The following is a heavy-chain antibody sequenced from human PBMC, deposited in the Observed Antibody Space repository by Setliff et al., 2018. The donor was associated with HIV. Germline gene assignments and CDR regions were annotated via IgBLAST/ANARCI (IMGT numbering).Heavy chain of an antibody. CDR3: ARGRYSSSRWDLSYMDV. V-gene: IGHV3-21*01. J-gene: IGHJ6*03. CDR1: GFTFSGYW. CDR2: ISSSSSYT. Sequence: PGGSLRLSCAASGFTFSGYWMHWVRQAPGKGLEWVSYISSSSSYTHYADSVKGRFTISRDNVKNSLYLQMNSLRAEDTAVYYCARGRYSSSRWDLSYMDVWGKGTTVTVSS. D-gene: IGHD6-6*01.